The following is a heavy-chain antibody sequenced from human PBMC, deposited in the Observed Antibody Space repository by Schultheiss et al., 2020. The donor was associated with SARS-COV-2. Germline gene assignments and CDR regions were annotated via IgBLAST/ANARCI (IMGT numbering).Heavy chain of an antibody. CDR3: AGSPSVGGAP. CDR1: GFTFSSYA. Sequence: GESLKISCAASGFTFSSYAMHWVRQAPGKGLEWVAVISYDGSNKYYADSVKGRFTISRDNSKNTLYLQMNSLRAEDTAVYYCAGSPSVGGAPWGQGTLVTVSS. V-gene: IGHV3-30*04. J-gene: IGHJ5*02. CDR2: ISYDGSNK. D-gene: IGHD2-2*01.